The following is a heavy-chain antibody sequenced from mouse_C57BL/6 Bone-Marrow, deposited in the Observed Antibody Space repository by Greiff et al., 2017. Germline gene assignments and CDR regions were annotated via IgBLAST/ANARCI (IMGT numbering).Heavy chain of an antibody. V-gene: IGHV14-4*01. CDR2: IDPENGDT. CDR1: GFNIKDDY. CDR3: THYGSNYGYFDY. D-gene: IGHD1-1*01. J-gene: IGHJ2*01. Sequence: EVQLQESGAELVRPGASVKLSCTASGFNIKDDYMHWVKQRPEQGLEWIGWIDPENGDTEYASKFQGKATITADTSSNTAYLQLSSLTSEDTAVYYCTHYGSNYGYFDYWGQGTTLTVSS.